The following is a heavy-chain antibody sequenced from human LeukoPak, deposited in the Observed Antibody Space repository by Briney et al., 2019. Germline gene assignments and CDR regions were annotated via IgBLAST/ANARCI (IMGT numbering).Heavy chain of an antibody. D-gene: IGHD2-15*01. CDR2: IYYSGST. Sequence: SETLSLTCTVSGNSISSYYWSWIRQPPGKGLEWIGYIYYSGSTNYNPSLKSRVTISVDTSKNQFSLKLSSVTAADAAVYYCARGYCSGGSCYSRVFDYWGQGTLVTVSS. CDR1: GNSISSYY. CDR3: ARGYCSGGSCYSRVFDY. J-gene: IGHJ4*02. V-gene: IGHV4-59*01.